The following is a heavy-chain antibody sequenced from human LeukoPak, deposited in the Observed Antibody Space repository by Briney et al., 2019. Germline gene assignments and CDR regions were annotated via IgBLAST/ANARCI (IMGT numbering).Heavy chain of an antibody. V-gene: IGHV3-30-3*01. CDR3: ASIDFWSGYYTDY. D-gene: IGHD3-3*01. CDR1: GFTFSSYA. Sequence: GRSLRLSCAASGFTFSSYAMHWVRQAPGKGLEWVAVISYDGSNKYYADSVKGRFTISRDNSKNTLYLQMNSLRAEDTAVYYCASIDFWSGYYTDYWGQGTLVTVSS. J-gene: IGHJ4*02. CDR2: ISYDGSNK.